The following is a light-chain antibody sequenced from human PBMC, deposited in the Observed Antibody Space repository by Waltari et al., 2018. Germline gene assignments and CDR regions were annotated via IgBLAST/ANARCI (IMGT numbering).Light chain of an antibody. Sequence: QTVVTQEPSLSVYPGGPVTLTCSLSSEPTSSTFHSSWYQQSPGQTPRTLVYKVNIRSSGVPDRFSGSVLGNKAVLIITGAQAEDESTYYCLLYMGSGIWVFGGGTKLTVL. CDR2: KVN. V-gene: IGLV8-61*01. CDR1: SEPTSSTFH. J-gene: IGLJ3*02. CDR3: LLYMGSGIWV.